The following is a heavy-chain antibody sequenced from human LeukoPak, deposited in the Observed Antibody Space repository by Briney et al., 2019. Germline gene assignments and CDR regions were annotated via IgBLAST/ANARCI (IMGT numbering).Heavy chain of an antibody. J-gene: IGHJ2*01. D-gene: IGHD2-2*01. CDR2: IIPILGIA. CDR1: GGTFSSYA. Sequence: ASVKVSCKASGGTFSSYAISWVRQAPGQGLEWMGRIIPILGIANYAQKFQGRVTITADKSTSTAYMELSSLRSEDTAVYYCASGLRPIVPAAQNWYFDLWGRGTLVTVSS. CDR3: ASGLRPIVPAAQNWYFDL. V-gene: IGHV1-69*04.